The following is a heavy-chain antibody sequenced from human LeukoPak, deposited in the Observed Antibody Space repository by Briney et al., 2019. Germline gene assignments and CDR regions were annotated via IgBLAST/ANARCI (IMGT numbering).Heavy chain of an antibody. J-gene: IGHJ4*02. D-gene: IGHD6-6*01. CDR1: GYTFTGYY. Sequence: ASVKVSCKASGYTFTGYYMHWVRQAPGQGLEWVGWINPNSGGTNYAQKFQGRVTMTRDTSISTAYMELGRLRSDDTAVYYCASAFEYSSSSLDYWGQGTLVTVSS. CDR2: INPNSGGT. V-gene: IGHV1-2*02. CDR3: ASAFEYSSSSLDY.